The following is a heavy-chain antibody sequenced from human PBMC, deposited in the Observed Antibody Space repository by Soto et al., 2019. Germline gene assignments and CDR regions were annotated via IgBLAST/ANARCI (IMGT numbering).Heavy chain of an antibody. CDR1: GYTFTSYY. V-gene: IGHV1-46*01. Sequence: ASVKVSCKASGYTFTSYYMHWVRQAPGQGLEWMGIINPSGGSTSYAQKFQGRVTMTRDTSTSTVYIELSSLRSEDTAVYYCARGHYYDSSRPPVVQEYYFDYWGQGTLVTVSS. CDR3: ARGHYYDSSRPPVVQEYYFDY. CDR2: INPSGGST. J-gene: IGHJ4*02. D-gene: IGHD3-22*01.